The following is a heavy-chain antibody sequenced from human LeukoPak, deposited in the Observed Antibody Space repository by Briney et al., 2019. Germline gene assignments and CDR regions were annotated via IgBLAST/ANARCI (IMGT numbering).Heavy chain of an antibody. V-gene: IGHV3-49*03. CDR3: TRGRVAVAPGGAFDI. CDR1: GFTFGDYA. D-gene: IGHD6-19*01. J-gene: IGHJ3*02. Sequence: GGSLRLSCTASGFTFGDYAMSWFRQAPGKGLEWVGFIRSKAYGGTTEYAASVKGRFTISRDDSKSIAYLQMNSLKTEDTAVYYCTRGRVAVAPGGAFDIWGQGTMVTVSS. CDR2: IRSKAYGGTT.